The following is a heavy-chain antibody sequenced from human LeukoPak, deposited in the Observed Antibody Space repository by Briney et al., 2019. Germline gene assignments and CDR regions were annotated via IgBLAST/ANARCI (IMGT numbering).Heavy chain of an antibody. Sequence: PGGSLRLSCAASGFTFSSYAMSWVRQAPGKGLEWVSAISGSGGSTYYADSVKGRFTISRDNSKNTLYLQMNSLRAEDTAVYYCAKVGGYDYVWGSYRVSSRVFGAFDIWGQGTMVTVSS. D-gene: IGHD3-16*02. V-gene: IGHV3-23*01. CDR2: ISGSGGST. CDR1: GFTFSSYA. CDR3: AKVGGYDYVWGSYRVSSRVFGAFDI. J-gene: IGHJ3*02.